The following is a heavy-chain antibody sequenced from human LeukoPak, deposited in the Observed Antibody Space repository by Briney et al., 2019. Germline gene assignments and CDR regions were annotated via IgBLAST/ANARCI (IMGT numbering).Heavy chain of an antibody. CDR1: GFTFSSYS. CDR3: ARVSRGPHPYYYDSSGYMDY. CDR2: ISSSSSTI. Sequence: GGSLRLSCAASGFTFSSYSMNWVRQAPGKGLEWVSYISSSSSTIYYADSVKGRFTISRDNAKNSLYLQMNSLRAEDTAVYYCARVSRGPHPYYYDSSGYMDYWGQETLVTVSS. J-gene: IGHJ4*02. D-gene: IGHD3-22*01. V-gene: IGHV3-48*01.